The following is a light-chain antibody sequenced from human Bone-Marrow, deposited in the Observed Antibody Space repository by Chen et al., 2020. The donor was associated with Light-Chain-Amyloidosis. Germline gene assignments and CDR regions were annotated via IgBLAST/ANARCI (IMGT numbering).Light chain of an antibody. CDR2: RDT. Sequence: SYELTQPPSLSVCTGQTARITCYGDDLPTKYAYWYQQKPGQAPVLVIHRDTERPSGISERFSGSSSGTTATLTISGVQSEDEASYHCQSADSSGTYEVIFGGETKLTVL. V-gene: IGLV3-25*03. CDR3: QSADSSGTYEVI. CDR1: DLPTKY. J-gene: IGLJ2*01.